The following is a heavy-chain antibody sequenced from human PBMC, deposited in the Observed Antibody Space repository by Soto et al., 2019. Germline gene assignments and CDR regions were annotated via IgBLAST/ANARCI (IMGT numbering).Heavy chain of an antibody. V-gene: IGHV1-3*01. Sequence: ASVKVSCKASGYTFTSYAMHGVRQAPGQRLEWMGWFNAGNGNTKYSQKFQGRVTITRDTSASTAYMELSSLRSEDTAVYYCARSIVVVTALDYWGQGTLVTVSS. D-gene: IGHD2-21*02. CDR1: GYTFTSYA. CDR3: ARSIVVVTALDY. J-gene: IGHJ4*02. CDR2: FNAGNGNT.